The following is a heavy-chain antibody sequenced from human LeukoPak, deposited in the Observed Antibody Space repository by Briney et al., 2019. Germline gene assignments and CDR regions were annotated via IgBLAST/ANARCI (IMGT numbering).Heavy chain of an antibody. CDR2: ISGSGGST. V-gene: IGHV3-23*01. CDR1: GFTFSSYA. CDR3: AKVAADEGIAAAGFPDY. J-gene: IGHJ4*02. Sequence: GGSLRLSCAASGFTFSSYAMSWVRQAPGKGLEWVSAISGSGGSTYYADSVKGRFTISRDNSKNTLYLQMNSLRAEDTAVYYCAKVAADEGIAAAGFPDYWGQGTLVTVSS. D-gene: IGHD6-13*01.